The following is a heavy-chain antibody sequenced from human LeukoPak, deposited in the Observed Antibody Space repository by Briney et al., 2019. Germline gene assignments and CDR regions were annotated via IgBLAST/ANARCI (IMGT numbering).Heavy chain of an antibody. CDR1: GFTFSSYS. J-gene: IGHJ6*03. CDR2: ISSSSSYI. Sequence: GGSLRLSCAASGFTFSSYSMNWVRQAPGKGPEWVSSISSSSSYIYYADSVKGRFTISRDNAKNSLYLQMNSLKTEDTGVYYCVRLSRGAMNYHMDVWGKGTTVTISS. V-gene: IGHV3-21*04. CDR3: VRLSRGAMNYHMDV. D-gene: IGHD3-10*01.